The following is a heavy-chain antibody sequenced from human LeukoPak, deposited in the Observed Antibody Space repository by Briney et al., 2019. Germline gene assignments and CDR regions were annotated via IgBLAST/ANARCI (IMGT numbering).Heavy chain of an antibody. CDR2: INAGSGNT. CDR1: GYTFTSYA. CDR3: ARDTDYDFWSGYSPLDY. Sequence: GASVTVSCTASGYTFTSYAMHWVRQAPGQRLEWMGLINAGSGNTKYSQKFQGRVTITRDTSASTAYMELSSLRSEDTAVYYCARDTDYDFWSGYSPLDYWGQGTLVTVSS. D-gene: IGHD3-3*01. J-gene: IGHJ4*02. V-gene: IGHV1-3*01.